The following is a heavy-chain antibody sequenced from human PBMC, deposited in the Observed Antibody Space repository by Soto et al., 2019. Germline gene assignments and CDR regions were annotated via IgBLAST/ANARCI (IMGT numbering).Heavy chain of an antibody. Sequence: QLQLQESGPGLVKPSETLSLTCTVSGGSISSSSYYWGWIRQPPGKGLEWIGSIYYSGSTYYNPSLKSRVTISVDTSKNQFSLKLSSVTAADTAVYYCARLHRPPRYYYDSSGYRDYWGQGTLVTVSS. CDR2: IYYSGST. CDR3: ARLHRPPRYYYDSSGYRDY. CDR1: GGSISSSSYY. J-gene: IGHJ4*02. D-gene: IGHD3-22*01. V-gene: IGHV4-39*01.